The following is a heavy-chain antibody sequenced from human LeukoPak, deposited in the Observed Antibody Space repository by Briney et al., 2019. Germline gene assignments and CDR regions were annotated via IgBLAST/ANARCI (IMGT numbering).Heavy chain of an antibody. CDR1: GFTFSRYW. Sequence: GESLRVSCAASGFTFSRYWIHWVRQAPGKGLEWVSRINPDGSTTTYADSVKGRFTISRDNAKNTLYLQMNSLRAEDTAMYYCARVLSGSWDWFDPWGQGTPVTVSS. V-gene: IGHV3-74*01. D-gene: IGHD3-22*01. CDR2: INPDGSTT. CDR3: ARVLSGSWDWFDP. J-gene: IGHJ5*02.